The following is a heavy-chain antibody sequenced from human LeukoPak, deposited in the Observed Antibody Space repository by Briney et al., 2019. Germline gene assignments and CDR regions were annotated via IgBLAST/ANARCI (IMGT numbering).Heavy chain of an antibody. V-gene: IGHV3-48*03. CDR2: ISSSGSTI. Sequence: GGSLRLSCAASGFTFSSYEMNWVRQAPGEGLEWVSYISSSGSTIYYADSVKGRFTISRDNAKNSLYLQMNSLRAEDTAVYYCASYGSGSYWSYYYMDVWGKGTTVTVSS. CDR3: ASYGSGSYWSYYYMDV. J-gene: IGHJ6*03. D-gene: IGHD3-10*01. CDR1: GFTFSSYE.